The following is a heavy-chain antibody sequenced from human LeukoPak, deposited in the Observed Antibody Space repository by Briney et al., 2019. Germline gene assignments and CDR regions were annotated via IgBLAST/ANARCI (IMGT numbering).Heavy chain of an antibody. CDR2: ISAYNGNT. Sequence: ASVKVSCKASGYTFTSYGISWVRQAPGQGLEWMGWISAYNGNTKYAQKLQGRVTMTTDTSTCTASMELRSLRSDDTAVYYCARGRSIAAAGTRYYYGMDVWGQGTTVTVSS. D-gene: IGHD6-13*01. CDR3: ARGRSIAAAGTRYYYGMDV. V-gene: IGHV1-18*01. CDR1: GYTFTSYG. J-gene: IGHJ6*02.